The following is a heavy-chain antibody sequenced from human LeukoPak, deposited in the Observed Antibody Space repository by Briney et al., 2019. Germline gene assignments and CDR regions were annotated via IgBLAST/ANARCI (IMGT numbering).Heavy chain of an antibody. Sequence: GGSLRLSCEVSGFAFSSYVMSWVRQAPGNGLEWVSAIDSNGVTTNYADSVKGRFTISRDNSKNTLYLQLSSLRVEDTAVYYCAKGDDFLADYRYRFGYWGQGTLVTVSS. CDR2: IDSNGVTT. CDR3: AKGDDFLADYRYRFGY. D-gene: IGHD3-9*01. CDR1: GFAFSSYV. V-gene: IGHV3-23*01. J-gene: IGHJ4*02.